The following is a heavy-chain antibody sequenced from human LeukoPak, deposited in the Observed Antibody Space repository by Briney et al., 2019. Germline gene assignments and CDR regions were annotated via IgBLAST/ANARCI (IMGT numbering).Heavy chain of an antibody. Sequence: GESLKISCKGSGYSFTSYWIGWVRQMPGKGLEWMGIIYPGDSDTRYSPSFQGQVTISADKSISTAYLQWSSLKASDTAMYYCARLQLYYYDSSGYYSPLDYWGQGTLVTASS. CDR3: ARLQLYYYDSSGYYSPLDY. J-gene: IGHJ4*02. V-gene: IGHV5-51*01. CDR1: GYSFTSYW. CDR2: IYPGDSDT. D-gene: IGHD3-22*01.